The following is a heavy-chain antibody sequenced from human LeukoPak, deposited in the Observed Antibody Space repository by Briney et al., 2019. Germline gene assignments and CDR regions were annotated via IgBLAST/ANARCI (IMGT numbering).Heavy chain of an antibody. CDR3: ATHHYYDSSGYYYFFDY. D-gene: IGHD3-22*01. J-gene: IGHJ4*02. Sequence: GGSLRLSCAASGFTFSSYAMSWVRQAPGKGLEWVSAISGSGGSTYYADSVKGRFTISRDNSKNTLYLQMNSLRAEDTAVYYCATHHYYDSSGYYYFFDYWGQGTLVTVSS. CDR2: ISGSGGST. V-gene: IGHV3-23*01. CDR1: GFTFSSYA.